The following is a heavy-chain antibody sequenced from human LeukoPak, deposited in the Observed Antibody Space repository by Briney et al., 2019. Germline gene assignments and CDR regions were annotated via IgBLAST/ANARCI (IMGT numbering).Heavy chain of an antibody. CDR2: IGTNGGSI. J-gene: IGHJ4*02. CDR3: VKASEYYDY. D-gene: IGHD3-10*01. Sequence: GGSLRLSCSPSGFTFSSFGMYCVRQAPGKGLEYVSYIGTNGGSIVYADSVRGRFTISRDNSKNTLYPQMSSLRAEDTAVYYCVKASEYYDYWGQGTLVAVSS. CDR1: GFTFSSFG. V-gene: IGHV3-64D*06.